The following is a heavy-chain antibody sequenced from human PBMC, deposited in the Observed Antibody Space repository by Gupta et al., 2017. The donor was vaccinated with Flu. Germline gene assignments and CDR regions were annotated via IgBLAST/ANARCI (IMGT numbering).Heavy chain of an antibody. Sequence: YSMSWVRQAPGKGLEWVSYISSKSSYIYYADSVKGRFTISRDNAKSSLYLQMNSLRAEDTAVYFCARDFGVSYIKSPMDVWGKGTTVTVSS. D-gene: IGHD3-10*01. J-gene: IGHJ6*04. CDR3: ARDFGVSYIKSPMDV. V-gene: IGHV3-21*01. CDR2: ISSKSSYI. CDR1: YS.